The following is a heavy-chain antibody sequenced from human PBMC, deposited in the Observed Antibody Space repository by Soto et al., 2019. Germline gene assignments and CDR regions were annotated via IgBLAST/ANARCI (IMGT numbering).Heavy chain of an antibody. J-gene: IGHJ5*02. D-gene: IGHD3-10*01. CDR2: ISAYNGNT. Sequence: GASVKVSCKASGYTFTSYGISWVRQAPGQGLEWMGWISAYNGNTNYAQKLQGRVTMTTDTSTSTAYMELRSLRSDDTAVYYCARASRGSGSYLDGGPTNNWFDPWGQGTLVTAPQ. CDR1: GYTFTSYG. CDR3: ARASRGSGSYLDGGPTNNWFDP. V-gene: IGHV1-18*01.